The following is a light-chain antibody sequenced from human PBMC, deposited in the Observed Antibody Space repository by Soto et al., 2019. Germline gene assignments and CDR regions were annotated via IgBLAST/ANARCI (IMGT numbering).Light chain of an antibody. Sequence: DIQMTQSPSSLSASVGDRVTITCQASQDISKYLNWYQQKPGKAPKLLIYGASNLQIGVPSRFSGSGSGTDFTFTISRLQPEDIATYYCQQYDNLLTFGGGTKVEIK. J-gene: IGKJ4*01. CDR3: QQYDNLLT. CDR2: GAS. CDR1: QDISKY. V-gene: IGKV1-33*01.